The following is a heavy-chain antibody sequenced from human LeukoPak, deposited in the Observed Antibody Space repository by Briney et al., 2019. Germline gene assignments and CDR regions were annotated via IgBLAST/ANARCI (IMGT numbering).Heavy chain of an antibody. CDR3: AREYYYDSSGYYYDHAFDI. V-gene: IGHV1-46*01. J-gene: IGHJ3*02. D-gene: IGHD3-22*01. CDR1: GYTFTSYY. Sequence: GASVKVSCKASGYTFTSYYMHWVRQAPGQGLEWMGIINPSGGSTSYAQKFQGRVTMTRDMSTSTVYMELSSLRSEDTAVYYCAREYYYDSSGYYYDHAFDIWGQGTMVTVSS. CDR2: INPSGGST.